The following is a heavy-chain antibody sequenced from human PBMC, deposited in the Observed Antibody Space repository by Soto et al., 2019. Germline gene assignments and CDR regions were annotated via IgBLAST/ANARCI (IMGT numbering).Heavy chain of an antibody. CDR3: AGGGAGSGPFTWELPDH. V-gene: IGHV1-45*02. CDR1: GNTFTYRY. Sequence: QMQLVQSGAEVKKTGSTVTVSCKALGNTFTYRYLHWVRQAPGQALERMGWITPFSGDVHYAQKFQARVTITRDRSINTAYMRMSSLRSEDTAMYYCAGGGAGSGPFTWELPDHWGQGTLVTVSS. D-gene: IGHD1-26*01. CDR2: ITPFSGDV. J-gene: IGHJ4*02.